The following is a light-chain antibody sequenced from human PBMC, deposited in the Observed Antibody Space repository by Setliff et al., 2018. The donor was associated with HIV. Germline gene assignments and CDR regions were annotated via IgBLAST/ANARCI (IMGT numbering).Light chain of an antibody. J-gene: IGLJ1*01. Sequence: QSALTQPASVSGSPGQSITISCTGTSSDVGGYKYVSWYQQYPGKAPKLIIYEVTNRPSGVSNRFSGSKSGNTASLTISGLQAEDEADYYCCSYAGSTTYVSGTGTKVTVL. CDR1: SSDVGGYKY. CDR3: CSYAGSTTYV. V-gene: IGLV2-14*01. CDR2: EVT.